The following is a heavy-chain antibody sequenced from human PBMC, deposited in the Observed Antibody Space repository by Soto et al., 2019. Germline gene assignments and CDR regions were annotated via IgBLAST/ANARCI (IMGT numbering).Heavy chain of an antibody. CDR2: INPSGGST. J-gene: IGHJ3*02. V-gene: IGHV1-46*01. Sequence: ASVKVSCKASGYTFTSYYMHWVRQAPGQGLEWMGIINPSGGSTSYAQKFQGRVTMTRDTSTSTVYMELSSLRSDDTAVYYCARDYRLGDILTDADASDIWGQGPMVTVSS. D-gene: IGHD3-9*01. CDR1: GYTFTSYY. CDR3: ARDYRLGDILTDADASDI.